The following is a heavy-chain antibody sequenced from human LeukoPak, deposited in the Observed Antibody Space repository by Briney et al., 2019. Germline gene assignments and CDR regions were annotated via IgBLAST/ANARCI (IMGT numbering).Heavy chain of an antibody. CDR1: GFTFSSYS. CDR3: ARDQEVVPAATDAFDI. D-gene: IGHD2-2*01. CDR2: ISSSSSYI. Sequence: GGSLRLSCAASGFTFSSYSMNWVRQAPGKGLEWVSSISSSSSYIYYADSVKGRFTISRGNAKNSLYLQMNSLRAEDTAVYYCARDQEVVPAATDAFDIWGQGTMVTVSS. J-gene: IGHJ3*02. V-gene: IGHV3-21*01.